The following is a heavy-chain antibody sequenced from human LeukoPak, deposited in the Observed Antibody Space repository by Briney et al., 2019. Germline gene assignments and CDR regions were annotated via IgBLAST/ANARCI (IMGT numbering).Heavy chain of an antibody. CDR3: ARSRRAYSSSWQMGYYYYGMDV. J-gene: IGHJ6*02. D-gene: IGHD6-13*01. CDR2: INPNSGGT. Sequence: ASVKVSCKASGYTFTGYYMHWVRQAPGQGLKWMGWINPNSGGTNYAQKFQSRVTMTRDTSISTAYMELSRLRSDDTAVYYCARSRRAYSSSWQMGYYYYGMDVWGQGTTVTVSS. CDR1: GYTFTGYY. V-gene: IGHV1-2*02.